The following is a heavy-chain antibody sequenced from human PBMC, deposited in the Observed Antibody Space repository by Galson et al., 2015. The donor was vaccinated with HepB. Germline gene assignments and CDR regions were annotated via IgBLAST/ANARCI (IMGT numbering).Heavy chain of an antibody. CDR3: ARSYYYDSTDYYWGFGY. CDR2: ISAYNGNT. CDR1: GYTFTNYG. V-gene: IGHV1-18*01. J-gene: IGHJ4*02. D-gene: IGHD3-22*01. Sequence: SVKVSCKASGYTFTNYGISWVRQAPGQGLEWMGWISAYNGNTNYAQKFQGRATMTTDTSTRTAYMELKSLRSDDTAVYYCARSYYYDSTDYYWGFGYWGQRTLVTVSS.